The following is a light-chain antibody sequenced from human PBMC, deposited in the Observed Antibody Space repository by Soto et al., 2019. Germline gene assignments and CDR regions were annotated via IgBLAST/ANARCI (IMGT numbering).Light chain of an antibody. Sequence: IVLTQSPGTLSLSPGERATLSCRASQSITSNYLAWYQQKPGQAPRTLIFGATTRATGIPDRFSGSGSGTDFTLSISTLEPEDSAVYYCQQYGSPLTFGGGTKVDIK. CDR3: QQYGSPLT. J-gene: IGKJ4*01. CDR1: QSITSNY. V-gene: IGKV3-20*01. CDR2: GAT.